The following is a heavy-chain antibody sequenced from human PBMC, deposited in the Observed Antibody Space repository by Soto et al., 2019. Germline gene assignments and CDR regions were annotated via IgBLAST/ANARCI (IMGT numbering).Heavy chain of an antibody. D-gene: IGHD2-15*01. CDR3: AKVSISKSSAVTFDS. CDR2: VSYDASYQ. J-gene: IGHJ4*02. Sequence: QVQLVESGGGMVQPGKSLRLSCAVSGFTFRTYDMHWVRQAPGRGLEWVAVVSYDASYQNYVDSVKGRFTVSRDNSKNTLFLQSNSLRPEDTAVYYCAKVSISKSSAVTFDSWGRGTLVTVSS. V-gene: IGHV3-30*18. CDR1: GFTFRTYD.